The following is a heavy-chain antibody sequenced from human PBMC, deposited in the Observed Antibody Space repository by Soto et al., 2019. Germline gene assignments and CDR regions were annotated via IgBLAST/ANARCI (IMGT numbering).Heavy chain of an antibody. Sequence: SETLSLTCTVSGGSISSYYWSWIRQPPGKGLEWIGYIYYSGSTNYNPSLKSRVTISVDTSKNQFSLKLSSVTAADTAVYYCARLSLVLRYFDWFPRWFDPWGQGTLVTVSS. J-gene: IGHJ5*02. CDR3: ARLSLVLRYFDWFPRWFDP. CDR2: IYYSGST. CDR1: GGSISSYY. D-gene: IGHD3-9*01. V-gene: IGHV4-59*08.